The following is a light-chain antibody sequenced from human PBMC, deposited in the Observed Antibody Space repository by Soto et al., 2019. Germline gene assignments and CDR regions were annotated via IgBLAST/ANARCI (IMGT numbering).Light chain of an antibody. CDR3: QQYNNWTWT. CDR2: GAS. Sequence: THCPVSVCVAPGDRATLACRASQRFXSSYLAWYQQKPGQAPSLRXYGASTRATGSPARLSGSGSATEFTLTISSLQSEYFAVYYCQQYNNWTWTFGQGTKVDIK. V-gene: IGKV3-15*01. J-gene: IGKJ1*01. CDR1: QRFXSSY.